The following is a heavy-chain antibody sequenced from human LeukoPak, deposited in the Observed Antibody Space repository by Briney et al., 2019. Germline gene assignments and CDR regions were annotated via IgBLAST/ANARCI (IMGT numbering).Heavy chain of an antibody. CDR1: GFTFSR. CDR2: IKTDGSQI. Sequence: GGSLRLSCVASGFTFSRMTWVRQAPGKGLEWVANIKTDGSQIYYVDSVKGRFTISRDNAKNSLYLQMNSLRAEDTAVYYCARERDDIVVVPAAIREYYYYYYMDVWGKGTTVTVSS. CDR3: ARERDDIVVVPAAIREYYYYYYMDV. J-gene: IGHJ6*03. V-gene: IGHV3-7*01. D-gene: IGHD2-2*02.